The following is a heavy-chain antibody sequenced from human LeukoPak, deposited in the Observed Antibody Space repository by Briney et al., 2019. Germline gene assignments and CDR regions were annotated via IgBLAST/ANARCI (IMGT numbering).Heavy chain of an antibody. V-gene: IGHV1-46*01. CDR2: INPSGASA. Sequence: GASVKVSCKASGYTFTSYSIHWVRQAPGQGLEWMGIINPSGASASYAQKFQGRVTMTRDMSTGTVYLELSSLRFDDTAVYYCARGHGSGSTNWFDPWGQGTLVTVSS. J-gene: IGHJ5*02. CDR3: ARGHGSGSTNWFDP. CDR1: GYTFTSYS. D-gene: IGHD3-10*01.